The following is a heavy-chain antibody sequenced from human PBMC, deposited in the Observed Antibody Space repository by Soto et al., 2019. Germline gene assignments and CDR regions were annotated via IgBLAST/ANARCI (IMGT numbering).Heavy chain of an antibody. J-gene: IGHJ4*02. CDR3: AKGDGRLVPRHFDY. CDR1: GFTFSTSA. Sequence: GESLRLSCAASGFTFSTSAMNCVRQTPGKGLERVSGSSSGGGSPYNADSVKGRFTISRENSKNTLYLQMNSLRAEDTAGNYCAKGDGRLVPRHFDYWGQGTLVTVSS. CDR2: SSSGGGSP. V-gene: IGHV3-23*01.